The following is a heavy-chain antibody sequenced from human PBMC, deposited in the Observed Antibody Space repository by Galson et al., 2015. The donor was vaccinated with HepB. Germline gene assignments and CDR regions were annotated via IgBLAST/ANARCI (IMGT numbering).Heavy chain of an antibody. CDR3: ARVRGYYDSSGQGYFDY. Sequence: SLRLSCAASGFTFSSYAMHWVRQAPGKGLEWVAVISYDGSNKYYADSVKGRFTISRDNSKNTLYLQMNSLRAEDTAVYYCARVRGYYDSSGQGYFDYWGQGTLVTVSS. V-gene: IGHV3-30*04. CDR2: ISYDGSNK. J-gene: IGHJ4*02. CDR1: GFTFSSYA. D-gene: IGHD3-22*01.